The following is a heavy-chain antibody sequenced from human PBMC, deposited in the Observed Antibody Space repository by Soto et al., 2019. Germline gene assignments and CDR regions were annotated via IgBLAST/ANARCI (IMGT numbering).Heavy chain of an antibody. D-gene: IGHD5-18*01. V-gene: IGHV4-59*12. CDR3: TRVATAVPS. Sequence: SETMALTCTVCNGSLNIYYWSWIRQPPGKELEWIGNIYYRGTTNYNPSLQGRVTMSIDTSKNQFSLMLTSVTAADTAVYYCTRVATAVPSWGRGVLVTVSS. J-gene: IGHJ5*02. CDR2: IYYRGTT. CDR1: NGSLNIYY.